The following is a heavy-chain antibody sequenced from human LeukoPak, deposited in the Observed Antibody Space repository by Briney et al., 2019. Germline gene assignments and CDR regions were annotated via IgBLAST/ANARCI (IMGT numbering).Heavy chain of an antibody. CDR3: PRDSESSRTRNPQPYLYYGMDV. V-gene: IGHV3-30-3*01. CDR2: ISYDGSNK. J-gene: IGHJ6*02. CDR1: GFTFSSYA. Sequence: GRSLRLSSAASGFTFSSYAMHWVRQAPGKGLEWVAVISYDGSNKYYADSVKGRFTISRDNSKNTLYLQMNSLRAEDTAVYYCPRDSESSRTRNPQPYLYYGMDVWAKGPRSPSP. D-gene: IGHD2-2*01.